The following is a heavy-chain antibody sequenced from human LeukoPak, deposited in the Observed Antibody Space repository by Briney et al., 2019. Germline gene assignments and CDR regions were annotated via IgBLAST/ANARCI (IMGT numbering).Heavy chain of an antibody. V-gene: IGHV3-21*01. Sequence: GGSLRLSCAASGVTFSSYSMTWVRQAPGKGLEWVSSISSSSSYIYYADSVKGRFTISRDNAKNSLYLQMNSLRAEDTAVYYCAKMTTVASFDYWGQGTLVTVSS. CDR3: AKMTTVASFDY. CDR2: ISSSSSYI. D-gene: IGHD4-23*01. CDR1: GVTFSSYS. J-gene: IGHJ4*02.